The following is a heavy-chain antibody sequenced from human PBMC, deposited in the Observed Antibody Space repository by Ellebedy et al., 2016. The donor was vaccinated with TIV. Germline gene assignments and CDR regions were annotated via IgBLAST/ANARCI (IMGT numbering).Heavy chain of an antibody. CDR1: GASISSYY. V-gene: IGHV4-59*01. J-gene: IGHJ3*02. CDR2: ISYSGST. Sequence: MPSETLSLTCTVSGASISSYYWSWIRQPPGKGLEWIGYISYSGSTNYNPSLKSRVTISVDTSKNQFSLRLNSVTAADTAVYYCARVVWQQPVSYAFDIWGQGTMVTVSS. D-gene: IGHD6-13*01. CDR3: ARVVWQQPVSYAFDI.